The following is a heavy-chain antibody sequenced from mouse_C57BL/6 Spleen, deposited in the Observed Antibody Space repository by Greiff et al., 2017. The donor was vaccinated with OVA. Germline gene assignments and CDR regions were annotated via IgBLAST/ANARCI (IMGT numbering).Heavy chain of an antibody. D-gene: IGHD4-1*01. CDR3: ARTGPYAMDD. Sequence: QVQLQQPGAELVMPGASVKLSCKASGYTFTSYWMHWVKQRPGQGLEWIGEIDPSDSYTNYNQKFKGKSTLTVDKSSSTAYMQLSSLTSEDSAVYYCARTGPYAMDDWGQGTSVTVSS. J-gene: IGHJ4*01. CDR2: IDPSDSYT. V-gene: IGHV1-69*01. CDR1: GYTFTSYW.